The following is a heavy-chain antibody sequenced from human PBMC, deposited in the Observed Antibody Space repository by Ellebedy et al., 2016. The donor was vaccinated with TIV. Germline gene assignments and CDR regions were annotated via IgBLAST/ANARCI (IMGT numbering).Heavy chain of an antibody. J-gene: IGHJ4*02. Sequence: ASVKVSCKASGYTFTGYYMHWVRQAPGQGLEWMGGIIPIFGTANYAQKFQGRVTITADKSTSTAYMELSSLRSEDTAVYYCARVSQREYSGYDWRPYFDYWGQGTLVTVSS. CDR2: IIPIFGTA. V-gene: IGHV1-69*06. CDR1: GYTFTGYY. D-gene: IGHD5-12*01. CDR3: ARVSQREYSGYDWRPYFDY.